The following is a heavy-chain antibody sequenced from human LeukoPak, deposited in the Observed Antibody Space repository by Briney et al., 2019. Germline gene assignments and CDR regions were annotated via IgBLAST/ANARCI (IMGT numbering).Heavy chain of an antibody. Sequence: SVKVSCKASGGTFSSYAISWGRQAPGQGLEWMGGIIPIFGTANYAQKFQGRVTITTDESTSTAYMELSSLRSEDTAVYYCAGTTIFGVVIKYYFDYWGQGTLVTVSS. J-gene: IGHJ4*02. CDR3: AGTTIFGVVIKYYFDY. CDR2: IIPIFGTA. D-gene: IGHD3-3*01. V-gene: IGHV1-69*05. CDR1: GGTFSSYA.